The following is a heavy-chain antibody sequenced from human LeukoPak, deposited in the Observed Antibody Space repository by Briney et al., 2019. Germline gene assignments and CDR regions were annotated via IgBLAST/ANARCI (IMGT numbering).Heavy chain of an antibody. Sequence: SETLSLTCTVSGDSIRSYYWSWIRQPPGKGLEWIGHIHYSGSTKYNPSLKSRVTISVDTSKNQFSLRVTSLTAADTAVYYCARDQVPWFGESVYYYGMDVWGQGTTVTVSS. CDR3: ARDQVPWFGESVYYYGMDV. D-gene: IGHD3-10*01. V-gene: IGHV4-59*12. CDR1: GDSIRSYY. J-gene: IGHJ6*02. CDR2: IHYSGST.